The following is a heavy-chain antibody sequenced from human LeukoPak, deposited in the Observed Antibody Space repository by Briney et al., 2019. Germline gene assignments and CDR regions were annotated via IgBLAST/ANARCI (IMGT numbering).Heavy chain of an antibody. CDR1: GYTFTGYY. J-gene: IGHJ4*02. D-gene: IGHD3-22*01. Sequence: ASVKVSCKASGYTFTGYYMQWVRQAPGQGLEWMGWINPNSGDTKNAQNFQGRVTMTRDTSASTVYMELSSLRSEDTAVYYCAREYDSSGYYLISYWGQGTLVAVSS. CDR2: INPNSGDT. CDR3: AREYDSSGYYLISY. V-gene: IGHV1-2*02.